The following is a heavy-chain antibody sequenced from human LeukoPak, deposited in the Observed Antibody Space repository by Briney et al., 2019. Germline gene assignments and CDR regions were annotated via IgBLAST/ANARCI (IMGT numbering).Heavy chain of an antibody. CDR3: ARPSTYKWGIDY. CDR1: GYSFHTFG. D-gene: IGHD3-16*01. CDR2: INVYNGNT. Sequence: GASVKVSCKASGYSFHTFGLTWVRQAPGQGLEWMGWINVYNGNTNYAQKFQGGVTMTTDTSTNTAYMDLRSLRSDDTAVYYCARPSTYKWGIDYWGQGTLVTVSS. J-gene: IGHJ4*02. V-gene: IGHV1-18*01.